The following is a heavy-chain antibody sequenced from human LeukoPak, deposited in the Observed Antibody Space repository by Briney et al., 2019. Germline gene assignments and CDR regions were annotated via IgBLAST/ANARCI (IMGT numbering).Heavy chain of an antibody. CDR2: ISSSGSTI. J-gene: IGHJ4*02. Sequence: GGSLRLSXAASGFTFSSYEMNWVRQAPGKGLEWVSYISSSGSTIYYADSVKGRFTISRDNAKNSLYLQMNSLRAEDTAVYYCARDPAPLGYWGQGTLVTVSS. V-gene: IGHV3-48*03. CDR3: ARDPAPLGY. CDR1: GFTFSSYE. D-gene: IGHD2-2*01.